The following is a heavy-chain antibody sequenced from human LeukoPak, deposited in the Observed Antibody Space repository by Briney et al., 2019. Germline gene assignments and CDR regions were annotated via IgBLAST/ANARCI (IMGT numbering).Heavy chain of an antibody. CDR3: ATDSGRFDPDDAFDV. CDR2: FDPEDGET. D-gene: IGHD1-26*01. V-gene: IGHV1-24*01. CDR1: GYTLTEVS. Sequence: GASVKVSCKVSGYTLTEVSIHWVRQAPGKGLEWMGGFDPEDGETIYAQKFQGRVIMTEDTSTDTAYMELSSLRSEDTAVYYCATDSGRFDPDDAFDVWGQGTMVTVSS. J-gene: IGHJ3*01.